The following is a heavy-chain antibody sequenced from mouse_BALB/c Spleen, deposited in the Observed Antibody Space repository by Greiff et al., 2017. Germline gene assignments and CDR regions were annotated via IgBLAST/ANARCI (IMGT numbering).Heavy chain of an antibody. V-gene: IGHV5-17*02. D-gene: IGHD2-4*01. CDR1: GFTFSSFG. CDR2: ISSGSSTI. CDR3: ASGGTMSTARAWFAY. Sequence: EVQVVESGGGLVQPGGSRKLSCAASGFTFSSFGMHWVRQAPEKGLEWVAYISSGSSTIYYADTVKGRFTISRDNPKNTLFLQMTSLRSEDTAMYSCASGGTMSTARAWFAYWGQGTLVTVSA. J-gene: IGHJ3*01.